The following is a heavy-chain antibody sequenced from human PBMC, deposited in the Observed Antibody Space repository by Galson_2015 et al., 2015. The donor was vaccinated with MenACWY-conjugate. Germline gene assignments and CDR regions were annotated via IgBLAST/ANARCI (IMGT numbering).Heavy chain of an antibody. V-gene: IGHV4-39*07. CDR2: IYYTGNT. D-gene: IGHD3-10*01. J-gene: IGHJ4*02. Sequence: SETLSLTCTVSGGSISSSSYYGWIRQPPGKGLEWIGSIYYTGNTYYSPYFESRVTMSVDTSKSQFSLKLSSVTAADTAMYYCAKMFGSGSYYFDHWGQGTLVTVSS. CDR3: AKMFGSGSYYFDH. CDR1: GGSISSSSYY.